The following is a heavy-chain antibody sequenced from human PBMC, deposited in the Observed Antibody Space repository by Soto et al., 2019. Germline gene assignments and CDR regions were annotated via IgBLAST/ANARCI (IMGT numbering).Heavy chain of an antibody. CDR3: AGGGVRGVVTRARDYYGMDV. CDR1: GYNFTNYR. V-gene: IGHV5-51*01. J-gene: IGHJ6*02. Sequence: GESLKISCKGSGYNFTNYRIGWVRQMPGKGLESMGIIYPGDSDTRYSPSFQGQVTISADKSISTAYLQWSSLKASDTAMYYYAGGGVRGVVTRARDYYGMDVWGQGTTVTVSS. D-gene: IGHD3-10*01. CDR2: IYPGDSDT.